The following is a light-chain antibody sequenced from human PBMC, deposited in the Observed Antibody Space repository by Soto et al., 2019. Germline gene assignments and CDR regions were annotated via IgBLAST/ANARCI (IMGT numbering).Light chain of an antibody. CDR2: KDS. CDR3: QSADSSGTIGV. J-gene: IGLJ2*01. CDR1: ALPKQY. V-gene: IGLV3-25*03. Sequence: SYALTQAPSLAVSPGQTASITCSGDALPKQYANGYQQKLGQAPVLAIYKDSERPSGIPERFSGSSTGTTVTLAISGVQAEDGADYYCQSADSSGTIGVFGGGTTLTAL.